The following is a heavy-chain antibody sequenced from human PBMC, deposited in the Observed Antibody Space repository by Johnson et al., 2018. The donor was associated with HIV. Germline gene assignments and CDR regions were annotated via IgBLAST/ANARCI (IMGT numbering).Heavy chain of an antibody. Sequence: QVQLVESGGGVVQPGRSLRLSCAASGFTFSSYGMHWVRQAPAKGLEWVAVISYDGSDKYHADSVKGRFTISRDNSKNTLYLQMNSLRAEDTAVYYCASLINYNFWSGYSVSDAFDIWGQGTMVTVSS. CDR3: ASLINYNFWSGYSVSDAFDI. J-gene: IGHJ3*02. CDR2: ISYDGSDK. V-gene: IGHV3-30*04. CDR1: GFTFSSYG. D-gene: IGHD3-3*01.